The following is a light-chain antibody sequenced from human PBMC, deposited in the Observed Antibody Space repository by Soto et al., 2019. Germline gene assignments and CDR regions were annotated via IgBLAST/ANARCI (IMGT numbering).Light chain of an antibody. V-gene: IGKV3-20*01. CDR2: GAS. CDR1: QSVSSSY. J-gene: IGKJ1*01. CDR3: QQYGSSSWT. Sequence: EVVMTQSPATLSVSPWDTATLSCRASQSVSSSYLAWYQQKPGQAPRLLIYGASSRATGIPDRFSGSGSGTDFTLTISRLEPEDFAVYYCQQYGSSSWTFGQGTKVDIK.